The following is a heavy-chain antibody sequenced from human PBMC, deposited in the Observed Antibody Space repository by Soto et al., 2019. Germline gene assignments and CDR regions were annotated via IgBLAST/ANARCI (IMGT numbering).Heavy chain of an antibody. Sequence: VQLVESGGGVVQPGRSLRLSCAASGFTFSSYGMHWVRQAPGKGLEWVAVISYDGSNKYYADSVKGRFTISRDNSKNTLYLQMNSLRAEDTAVYYCAKDSYCSSTSCYGRYYYYGMDVWGQGTTVTVSS. CDR1: GFTFSSYG. J-gene: IGHJ6*02. CDR2: ISYDGSNK. D-gene: IGHD2-2*01. V-gene: IGHV3-30*18. CDR3: AKDSYCSSTSCYGRYYYYGMDV.